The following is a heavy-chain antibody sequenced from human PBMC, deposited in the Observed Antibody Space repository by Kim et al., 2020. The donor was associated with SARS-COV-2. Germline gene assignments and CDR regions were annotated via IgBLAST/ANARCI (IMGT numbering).Heavy chain of an antibody. D-gene: IGHD3-10*01. CDR1: GGSISSGGYY. V-gene: IGHV4-31*03. CDR3: ARDRRGGGSPHLDY. CDR2: IYYSGST. J-gene: IGHJ4*02. Sequence: SETLSLTCTVSGGSISSGGYYWSWIRQHPGKGLEWIGYIYYSGSTYYNPSLKSRVTISVDTSKNQFSLKLSSVTAADTAVYYCARDRRGGGSPHLDYWGQGTLVTVSP.